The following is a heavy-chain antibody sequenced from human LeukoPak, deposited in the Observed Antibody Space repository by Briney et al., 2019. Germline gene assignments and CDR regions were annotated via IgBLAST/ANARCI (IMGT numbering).Heavy chain of an antibody. CDR3: ARQGCSSSRRLLYYYYYMDV. D-gene: IGHD6-13*01. V-gene: IGHV4-39*01. CDR2: IYYSGST. Sequence: SETLSLTCTVSGGSISSSSYYWGWIRQPPGKGLEWIGSIYYSGSTYYNPSLKSRVTISVDTSKNQFSLKLSSVTAADTAVYYCARQGCSSSRRLLYYYYYMDVWGKGTTVTVSS. CDR1: GGSISSSSYY. J-gene: IGHJ6*03.